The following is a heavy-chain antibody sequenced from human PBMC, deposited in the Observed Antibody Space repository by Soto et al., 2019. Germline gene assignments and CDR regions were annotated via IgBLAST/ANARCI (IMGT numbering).Heavy chain of an antibody. Sequence: QVTLKESGPVLVKPTETLTLTCTVSGFSLSNARMGVSWIRQHPGKALEWLAHIFSNDEKSYTTSLKSKLTLSTDTAKSQVVLTMTNMDPVDTATYYCARVTGAYSSSSAWYYYYYGMDVWGQGTTVTVSS. D-gene: IGHD6-6*01. CDR1: GFSLSNARMG. J-gene: IGHJ6*02. V-gene: IGHV2-26*01. CDR3: ARVTGAYSSSSAWYYYYYGMDV. CDR2: IFSNDEK.